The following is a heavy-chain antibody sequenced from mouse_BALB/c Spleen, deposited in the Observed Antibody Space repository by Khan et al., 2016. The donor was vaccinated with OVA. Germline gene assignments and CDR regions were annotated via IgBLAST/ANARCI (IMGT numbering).Heavy chain of an antibody. J-gene: IGHJ2*01. CDR2: ISYSGST. D-gene: IGHD1-2*01. CDR3: ARTARMKY. V-gene: IGHV3-2*02. CDR1: GYSITSCYV. Sequence: EVQLQESGPGLVKPSQSLSLTCTVTGYSITSCYVWNLIRQSPGNKLEWTGYISYSGSTNYNPSLKSRISITRDTSKNKFFLQLNSVTTEDTATYYCARTARMKYWGQGTTLTVSS.